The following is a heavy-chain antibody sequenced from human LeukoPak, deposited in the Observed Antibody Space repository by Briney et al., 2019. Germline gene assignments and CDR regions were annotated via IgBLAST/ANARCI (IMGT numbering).Heavy chain of an antibody. Sequence: SETLSLTCTVSGGSISNDYWSWIRQAAGKELEWIGLIYGRGSTNYNPSLKSRVTISLDKSKQQSSLNLNSVTAADTAVYYCARGGTYGSGRNQHTTLDYWGQGILVTVSS. CDR2: IYGRGST. V-gene: IGHV4-4*07. CDR1: GGSISNDY. CDR3: ARGGTYGSGRNQHTTLDY. J-gene: IGHJ4*02. D-gene: IGHD3-10*01.